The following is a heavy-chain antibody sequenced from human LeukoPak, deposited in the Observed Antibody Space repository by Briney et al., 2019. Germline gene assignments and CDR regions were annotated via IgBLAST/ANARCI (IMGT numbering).Heavy chain of an antibody. CDR3: ARHLLPRWGFDY. J-gene: IGHJ4*02. D-gene: IGHD1-26*01. Sequence: PSETLSLTCAVYGGSFSGYYWSWIRQPPGKGLEWIGEINHSGSTNYNPSLKSRVTISVDTSKNQFSLKLSSVAAADTAVYYCARHLLPRWGFDYWGQGTLVTVSS. CDR1: GGSFSGYY. V-gene: IGHV4-34*01. CDR2: INHSGST.